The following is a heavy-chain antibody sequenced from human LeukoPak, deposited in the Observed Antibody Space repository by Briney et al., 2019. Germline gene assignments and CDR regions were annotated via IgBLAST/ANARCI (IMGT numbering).Heavy chain of an antibody. D-gene: IGHD6-13*01. CDR2: IRYDGSNK. Sequence: GGSLRLSCAASGFTFSSYGMHWVRQAPGKGLEWVAFIRYDGSNKYYADSVKGRFTISRDNSKNTLYLQMNSLRAEDTAVYYCAREWAAAGGYYFDYWGQGTLVTVSS. V-gene: IGHV3-30*02. CDR1: GFTFSSYG. J-gene: IGHJ4*02. CDR3: AREWAAAGGYYFDY.